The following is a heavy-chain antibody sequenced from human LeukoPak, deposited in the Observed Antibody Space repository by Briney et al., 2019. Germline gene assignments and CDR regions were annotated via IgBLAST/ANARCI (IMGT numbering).Heavy chain of an antibody. CDR1: GFTFSSYG. J-gene: IGHJ4*02. CDR3: AKDFGGSCSCFDY. CDR2: ISYDGSNK. V-gene: IGHV3-30*18. D-gene: IGHD2-15*01. Sequence: GRSLRLSCAASGFTFSSYGMHWVRQAPGKGLEWVAVISYDGSNKYYADSVKGRFTISRDNSKNTLYLQMNSLRAEDTAVYYCAKDFGGSCSCFDYWGQGTLVTVSS.